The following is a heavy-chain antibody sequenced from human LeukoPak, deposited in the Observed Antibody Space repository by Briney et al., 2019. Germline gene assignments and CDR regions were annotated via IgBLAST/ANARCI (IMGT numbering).Heavy chain of an antibody. Sequence: SETLSLTCTVSGGSISSYYWNWIRQPPGKGLEWIGEVNLQGSTNYNPSLMRRVAISVDTSANHVSLQLTSVTAADTAVYYCAREGGPYRPLDYSGQGTLVTVSS. CDR3: AREGGPYRPLDY. CDR1: GGSISSYY. J-gene: IGHJ4*02. CDR2: VNLQGST. V-gene: IGHV4-34*01.